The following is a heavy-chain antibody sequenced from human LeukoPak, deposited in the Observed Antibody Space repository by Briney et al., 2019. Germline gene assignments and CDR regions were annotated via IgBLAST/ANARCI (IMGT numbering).Heavy chain of an antibody. D-gene: IGHD4-11*01. CDR3: AKAVSYYYYGMDV. CDR2: ISWNSDSM. CDR1: GFTFSSYA. Sequence: GGSLRLSCAASGFTFSSYAMHWVRQAPGKGLEWVSGISWNSDSMGYADSVEGRFTISRDNAKKSLYLQMNSLRAEDTALYYCAKAVSYYYYGMDVWGQGTTVTVSS. J-gene: IGHJ6*02. V-gene: IGHV3-9*01.